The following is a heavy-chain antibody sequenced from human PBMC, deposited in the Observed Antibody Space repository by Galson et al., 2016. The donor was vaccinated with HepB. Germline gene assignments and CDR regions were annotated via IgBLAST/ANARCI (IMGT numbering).Heavy chain of an antibody. CDR2: IFGRGNT. CDR3: ARDERWPRGMDV. V-gene: IGHV3-53*01. CDR1: GFTVSDNH. D-gene: IGHD6-19*01. J-gene: IGHJ6*02. Sequence: SLRLSCAAAGFTVSDNHVTWIRQAPGKGLECVSVIFGRGNTYYADSVEGRFTISRDNAKNSLFLQMNSLRAEDTAVYYCARDERWPRGMDVWGQGTTVTVSS.